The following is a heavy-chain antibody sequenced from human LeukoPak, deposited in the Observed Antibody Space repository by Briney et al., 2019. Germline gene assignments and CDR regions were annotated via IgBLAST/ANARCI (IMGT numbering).Heavy chain of an antibody. CDR2: INPSGGST. Sequence: ASVKVSSKASGYTFTRYYMHWVRQAPGQGLEWMGIINPSGGSTSYAQKFQGRVTMTRATSTSTVYMELSSLRSEDTAVYYCVRESPGVYDSSGYTFDYWGQGTLVTVSS. D-gene: IGHD3-22*01. J-gene: IGHJ4*02. V-gene: IGHV1-46*01. CDR3: VRESPGVYDSSGYTFDY. CDR1: GYTFTRYY.